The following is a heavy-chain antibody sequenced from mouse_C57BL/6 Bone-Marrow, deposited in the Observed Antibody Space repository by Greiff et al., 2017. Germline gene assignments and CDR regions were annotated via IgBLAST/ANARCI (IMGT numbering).Heavy chain of an antibody. J-gene: IGHJ4*01. V-gene: IGHV3-1*01. CDR2: ISYSGST. CDR1: GYSITSGYD. D-gene: IGHD2-4*01. CDR3: ARGDDYDEGYYAMDY. Sequence: EVQLQQSGPGMVKPSQSLSLTCTVTGYSITSGYDWHWIRHFPGNKLEWMGYISYSGSTNYNPSLKSRISITHDPSKNHFFLKLNSVTTEDTATYYCARGDDYDEGYYAMDYWGQGTSVTVSS.